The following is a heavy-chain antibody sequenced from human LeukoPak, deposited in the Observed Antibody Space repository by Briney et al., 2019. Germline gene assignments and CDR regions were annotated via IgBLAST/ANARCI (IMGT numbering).Heavy chain of an antibody. J-gene: IGHJ5*02. CDR2: ISAYNGNT. D-gene: IGHD6-19*01. CDR1: GYTFTSYG. V-gene: IGHV1-18*01. Sequence: ASVKVSCKASGYTFTSYGISWVRQAPGQGLEWMGWISAYNGNTNYAQKLQGRVTMTADTSTSTAYMELRSLRSDDTAVYYCARDNARDSSGWSWGQGTLVTVSS. CDR3: ARDNARDSSGWS.